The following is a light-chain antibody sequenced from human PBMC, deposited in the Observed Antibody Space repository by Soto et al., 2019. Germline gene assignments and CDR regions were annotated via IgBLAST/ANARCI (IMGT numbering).Light chain of an antibody. Sequence: DIQMTQSPSTLSASVGDRITITCRASQSVSRRLAWCQQKPGKAPKLLIYDASSLESGVPSRFSGRGSRTECTLTISSLQSDDGATYYCRSCYSYSLHTFGEGPKLEIK. CDR1: QSVSRR. CDR2: DAS. V-gene: IGKV1-5*01. CDR3: RSCYSYSLHT. J-gene: IGKJ2*01.